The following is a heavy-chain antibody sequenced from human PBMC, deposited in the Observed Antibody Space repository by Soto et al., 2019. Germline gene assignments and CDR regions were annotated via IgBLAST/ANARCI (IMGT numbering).Heavy chain of an antibody. V-gene: IGHV3-7*01. Sequence: GGSLRLSCTASGFTFGTYWMSWVRQAPGKGLEWVANIMQDGSEKQYVDSVKGRFTISRDNAKRSLHLQMNGLRAEDTAVYYCGRGHSAPDHWGQGTLVTVSS. CDR3: GRGHSAPDH. J-gene: IGHJ4*02. CDR1: GFTFGTYW. CDR2: IMQDGSEK.